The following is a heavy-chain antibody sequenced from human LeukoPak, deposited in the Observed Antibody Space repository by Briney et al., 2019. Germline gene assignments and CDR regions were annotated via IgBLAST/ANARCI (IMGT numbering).Heavy chain of an antibody. V-gene: IGHV3-23*01. CDR2: ISGGGETT. CDR1: GFTFNNYA. Sequence: PGGSLRLSCAASGFTFNNYAMNWVRQAPGKGLEWVSSISGGGETTYYADSAKGRFTISRDNDQNTLYVQMNSLRAEDTAVYYCARDYADYVGYFFFDYWGQGTLVTVSS. D-gene: IGHD4-17*01. CDR3: ARDYADYVGYFFFDY. J-gene: IGHJ4*02.